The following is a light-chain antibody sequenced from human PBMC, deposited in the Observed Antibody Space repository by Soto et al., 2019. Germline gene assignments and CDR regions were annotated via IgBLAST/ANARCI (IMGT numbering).Light chain of an antibody. V-gene: IGKV3-15*01. J-gene: IGKJ4*01. CDR3: QQYHTWPPLT. CDR2: GAF. CDR1: QSVSSK. Sequence: EIVMTQSPPTLSVSPGERITLSCRASQSVSSKLAWYQHRPGQAPRLPIYGAFTRATGVPARFSGSGSGTEFTLTITSLQPEDFAVYYCQQYHTWPPLTFGGGTKVEIK.